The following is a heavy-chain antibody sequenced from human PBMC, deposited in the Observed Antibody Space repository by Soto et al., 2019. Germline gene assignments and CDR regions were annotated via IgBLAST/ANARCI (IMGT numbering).Heavy chain of an antibody. CDR3: ARLVNYFDS. CDR2: IYYSGST. J-gene: IGHJ4*02. Sequence: SETLSLTCTVSGGSISSSSYYWGWIRQPPGKGLEWIGSIYYSGSTYYNPSLKSRVTISVDTSKNQFSLKLSSVTAADTAVYYCARLVNYFDSWGQGSLVTVSS. V-gene: IGHV4-39*01. CDR1: GGSISSSSYY. D-gene: IGHD2-15*01.